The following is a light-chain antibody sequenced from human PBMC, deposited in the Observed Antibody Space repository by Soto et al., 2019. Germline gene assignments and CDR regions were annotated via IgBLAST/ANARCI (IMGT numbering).Light chain of an antibody. Sequence: DIVMTQPPQSLPVSLGDSANINCKPSRRLLYSFNNKNYLAWYQQRPGQPTKLFISWASTRESGVTDRFSGSGSGTDFTLTISGLQVEDVALYYCQQYYSSPVTFGQGTRVEI. J-gene: IGKJ5*01. CDR1: RRLLYSFNNKNY. V-gene: IGKV4-1*01. CDR2: WAS. CDR3: QQYYSSPVT.